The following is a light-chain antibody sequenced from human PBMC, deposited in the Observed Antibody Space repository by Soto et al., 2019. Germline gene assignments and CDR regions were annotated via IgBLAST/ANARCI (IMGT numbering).Light chain of an antibody. Sequence: EIVLTQSPGTLSLSPGERATLSCRASQSVSNNYLAWYQQKPGQAPRLLIYDASNRATGIPARFSGSGSGTDFTLTISSLEPEDFAVYYCQQYNSWPLTFGGGTKV. CDR1: QSVSNNY. V-gene: IGKV3-20*01. CDR2: DAS. J-gene: IGKJ4*01. CDR3: QQYNSWPLT.